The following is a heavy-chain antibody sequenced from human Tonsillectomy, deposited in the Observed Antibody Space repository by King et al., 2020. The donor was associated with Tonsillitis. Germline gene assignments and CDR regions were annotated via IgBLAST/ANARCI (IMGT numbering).Heavy chain of an antibody. CDR3: ARVLYYYYGSGSSDYYYMDV. V-gene: IGHV1-18*01. CDR1: GYSFTNYG. Sequence: VQLVESGAEVKKPGASVKVSCKASGYSFTNYGISWVRQAPGQGLEWMGWISTYNGKTNYAQKLQGRVTMTTDTSTSTAYMELRSLRSDDTAVYYFARVLYYYYGSGSSDYYYMDVWGKGTTVTVSS. CDR2: ISTYNGKT. J-gene: IGHJ6*03. D-gene: IGHD3-10*01.